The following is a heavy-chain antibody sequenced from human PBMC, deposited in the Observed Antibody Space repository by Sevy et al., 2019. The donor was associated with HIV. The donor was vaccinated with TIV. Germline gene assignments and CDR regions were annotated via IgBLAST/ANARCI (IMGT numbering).Heavy chain of an antibody. J-gene: IGHJ5*02. CDR3: ARHPFGNWFDL. Sequence: SETLSLTCNVSGGSISSSRHYWGWIRQSPGKSLEWIGSRLYSGGAYYNPSLQSRVTMSVDTSKNQFSLNVNSVTAADTAVYYCARHPFGNWFDLWGQGILVTVSS. CDR2: RLYSGGA. CDR1: GGSISSSRHY. V-gene: IGHV4-39*01. D-gene: IGHD3-10*01.